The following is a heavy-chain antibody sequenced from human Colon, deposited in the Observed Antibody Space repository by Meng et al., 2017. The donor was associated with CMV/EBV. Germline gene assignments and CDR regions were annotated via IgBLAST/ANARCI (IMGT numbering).Heavy chain of an antibody. V-gene: IGHV1-2*02. CDR2: INPNSGGT. D-gene: IGHD2-21*01. CDR1: GYIFNHYG. Sequence: ASVKVSCKASGYIFNHYGINWVRQAPGQGLECLGWINPNSGGTNYAQKFQGRVTMTRDTSITTAYMELSTLRSDDTAVYYCARTSYCGGDCYSDYYGMDVWGQGTTVTVSS. CDR3: ARTSYCGGDCYSDYYGMDV. J-gene: IGHJ6*02.